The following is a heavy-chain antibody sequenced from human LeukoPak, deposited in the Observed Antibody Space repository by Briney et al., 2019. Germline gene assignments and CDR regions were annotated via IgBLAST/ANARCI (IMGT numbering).Heavy chain of an antibody. CDR2: IYHSGST. Sequence: PSETLSLTCTVSGYSISSGYYWGWIRQPPGKGLEWIGSIYHSGSTYYNPSLKSRVTISVDTSKNQFSLKLSSVTAADTAVYYCARDTNGSGSYFIGAAAFDIWGQGTMVTVSS. CDR3: ARDTNGSGSYFIGAAAFDI. CDR1: GYSISSGYY. J-gene: IGHJ3*02. V-gene: IGHV4-38-2*02. D-gene: IGHD3-10*01.